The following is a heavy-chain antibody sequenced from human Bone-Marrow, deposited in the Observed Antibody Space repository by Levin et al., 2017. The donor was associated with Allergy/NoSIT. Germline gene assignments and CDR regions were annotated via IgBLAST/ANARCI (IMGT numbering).Heavy chain of an antibody. Sequence: ASVKVSCKASGYTFTTYDINWVRQAPGQGLEWVGWLNPNSANTAFAQKFQGRVTMTRNTSISTANMDLSSLRSEETAVYYCARGRGSSNGWYYGGLDSWGQGTLVTVSS. D-gene: IGHD6-19*01. J-gene: IGHJ4*02. CDR1: GYTFTTYD. V-gene: IGHV1-8*01. CDR3: ARGRGSSNGWYYGGLDS. CDR2: LNPNSANT.